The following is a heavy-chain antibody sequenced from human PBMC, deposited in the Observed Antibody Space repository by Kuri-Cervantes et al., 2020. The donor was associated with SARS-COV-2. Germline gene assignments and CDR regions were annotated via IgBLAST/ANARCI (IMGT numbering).Heavy chain of an antibody. CDR2: INHSGST. V-gene: IGHV4-34*01. Sequence: SETLSLTCAVYGGSFSGYYWSWIRQPPGKGLEWIGEINHSGSTNYNPSLKSRVTISVDTSKNQFSLKLSSVTAADTAVYYCARFYYYGMDVWGQGTTVTVSS. CDR3: ARFYYYGMDV. J-gene: IGHJ6*02. CDR1: GGSFSGYY.